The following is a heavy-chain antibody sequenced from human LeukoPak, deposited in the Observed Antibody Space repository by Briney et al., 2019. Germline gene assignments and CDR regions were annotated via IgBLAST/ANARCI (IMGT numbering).Heavy chain of an antibody. Sequence: SETLSLTCAVYGGSFSGYYWSWVRLPPGKGLEWIGEINQSGSTNYNPSLKSRVTISVDTSKNQFSLKLTSVTAADTAIYSCARCRYDIGSGSDYWGQGILVTVSS. V-gene: IGHV4-34*01. D-gene: IGHD5-12*01. CDR1: GGSFSGYY. CDR3: ARCRYDIGSGSDY. J-gene: IGHJ4*02. CDR2: INQSGST.